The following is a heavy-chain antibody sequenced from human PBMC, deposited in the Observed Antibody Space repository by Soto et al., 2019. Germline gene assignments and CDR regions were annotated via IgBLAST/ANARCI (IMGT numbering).Heavy chain of an antibody. CDR2: MNPNSGNT. J-gene: IGHJ6*03. Sequence: ASVKVSCKASGYTFTSYDINWVRQATGQGLEGLGWMNPNSGNTGYAQKFQGRVTMTRNTSISTAYMELSSLRSEDTAVYYCARAEDSVLLRLGEKGYYMDVWGKGTTVTVSS. CDR1: GYTFTSYD. V-gene: IGHV1-8*01. CDR3: ARAEDSVLLRLGEKGYYMDV. D-gene: IGHD3-10*01.